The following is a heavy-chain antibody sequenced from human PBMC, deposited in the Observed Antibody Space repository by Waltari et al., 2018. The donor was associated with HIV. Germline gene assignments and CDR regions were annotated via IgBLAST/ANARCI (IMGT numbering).Heavy chain of an antibody. D-gene: IGHD2-8*01. CDR3: AKDTAMVYYYGMDV. Sequence: EEQLVESGGGLVQPGRSLRLSCAATGFTFEDYAMHWVRQAPGKGLEWVSGISWNSGSIGYADSVKGRFTISRDNAKKSLYLQMNSVRPEDTAVYYCAKDTAMVYYYGMDVWGQGTTVTVSS. CDR1: GFTFEDYA. CDR2: ISWNSGSI. V-gene: IGHV3-9*01. J-gene: IGHJ6*02.